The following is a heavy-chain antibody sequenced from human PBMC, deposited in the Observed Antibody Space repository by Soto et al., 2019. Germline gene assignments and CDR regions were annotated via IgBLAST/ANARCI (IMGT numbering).Heavy chain of an antibody. D-gene: IGHD6-13*01. CDR2: INPSGGST. CDR3: AREFGGTLTRAAAGISNF. Sequence: GASVKVSCKASGYAFTSYYMHWVRQAPGQGLEWMGIINPSGGSTSYAQKFQGRVTMTRDTSTSTVYMELSSLRSEDTAVYYCAREFGGTLTRAAAGISNFWGQGTLVTVSS. J-gene: IGHJ4*02. CDR1: GYAFTSYY. V-gene: IGHV1-46*01.